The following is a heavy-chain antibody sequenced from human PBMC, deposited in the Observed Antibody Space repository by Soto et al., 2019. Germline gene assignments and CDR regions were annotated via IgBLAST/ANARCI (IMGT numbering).Heavy chain of an antibody. Sequence: ASVKVSCKASGYTFTSYGISWVRQAPGQGLEWMGWISAYNGNTNYAQKLQGRVTMTTDASTSTAYMELRSLRSDDTAVYYCARSQGSSWYSGFFYWGQGTLVTVSS. CDR1: GYTFTSYG. CDR3: ARSQGSSWYSGFFY. CDR2: ISAYNGNT. V-gene: IGHV1-18*04. D-gene: IGHD6-13*01. J-gene: IGHJ4*02.